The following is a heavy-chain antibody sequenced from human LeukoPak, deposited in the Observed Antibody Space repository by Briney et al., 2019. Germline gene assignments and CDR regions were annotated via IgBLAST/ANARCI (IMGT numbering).Heavy chain of an antibody. V-gene: IGHV1-2*02. CDR2: INPNSGGT. J-gene: IGHJ6*03. D-gene: IGHD2-15*01. CDR1: GYTFTGYY. Sequence: ASVKVSCKASGYTFTGYYMHWVRQAPGQGLEWMGWINPNSGGTNYAQKFQGRVTMTRDTSISTADMELSRLRSDDTAVYYCATLCSGGSCFDRYYYYYMDVWGKGTTVTVSS. CDR3: ATLCSGGSCFDRYYYYYMDV.